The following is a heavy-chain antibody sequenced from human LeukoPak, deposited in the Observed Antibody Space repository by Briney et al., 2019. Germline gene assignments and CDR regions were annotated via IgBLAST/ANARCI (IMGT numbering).Heavy chain of an antibody. D-gene: IGHD3-10*02. CDR3: ARHVGLGDAFDI. CDR1: GGSFSGYY. CDR2: INHSGST. Sequence: SETLSHTCSVYGGSFSGYYWSWIRQPPGKGLEWIGEINHSGSTNYNPSLKSRVTISVDTSKNQFSLKLSSVTAADTAVYYCARHVGLGDAFDIWGQGTMVTVSS. V-gene: IGHV4-34*01. J-gene: IGHJ3*02.